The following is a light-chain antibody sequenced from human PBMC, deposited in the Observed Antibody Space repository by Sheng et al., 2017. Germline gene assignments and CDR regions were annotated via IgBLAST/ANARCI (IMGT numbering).Light chain of an antibody. V-gene: IGLV2-14*01. CDR1: SSDIDYKS. J-gene: IGLJ1*01. Sequence: QSALTQPASVSGSPGQSITISCTGTSSDIDYKSVSWYQQHLGKAPKVIIYDVTYRPSGVSNRFSASISGNTPSLTISGLQAEDEAEYYCSSDTITRTLYAFGSGTKVTVL. CDR2: DVT. CDR3: SSDTITRTLYA.